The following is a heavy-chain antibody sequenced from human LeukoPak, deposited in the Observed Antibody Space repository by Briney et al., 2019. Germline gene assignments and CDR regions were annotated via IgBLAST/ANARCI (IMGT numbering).Heavy chain of an antibody. CDR3: ARDVGATPGYFDY. J-gene: IGHJ4*02. Sequence: SETLSLTCTVSGGSISSYYWNWIRQPPGKGLEWIAYIYYSGNTNYNPSLKSRVTISVDTSKNQFSLKLSSVTAADTAVYYCARDVGATPGYFDYWGQGTLSPSPQ. D-gene: IGHD1-26*01. CDR2: IYYSGNT. CDR1: GGSISSYY. V-gene: IGHV4-59*01.